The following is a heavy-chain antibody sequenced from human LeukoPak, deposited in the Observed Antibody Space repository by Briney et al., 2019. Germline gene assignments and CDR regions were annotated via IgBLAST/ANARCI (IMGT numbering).Heavy chain of an antibody. CDR2: ISYDGSNK. V-gene: IGHV3-30-3*01. CDR3: ARDGPVTMIVVKMFDY. Sequence: GGSLKLSCAASGFTFSSYAMHWVRQAPGKGLEWVAVISYDGSNKYYADSVKGRFTISRDNSKNTLYLQMNSLRAEDTAVYYCARDGPVTMIVVKMFDYWGQGTLVIVSS. J-gene: IGHJ4*02. CDR1: GFTFSSYA. D-gene: IGHD3-22*01.